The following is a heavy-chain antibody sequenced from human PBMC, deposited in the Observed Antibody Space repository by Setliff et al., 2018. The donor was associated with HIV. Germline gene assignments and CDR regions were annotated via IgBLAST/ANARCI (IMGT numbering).Heavy chain of an antibody. Sequence: PGGSLRLSCAASGLTLSNTWMSWVRQAPGKGLEWVANINQDGSEKNYVDSVKGRFTISRDNAKNTLYLQMNSLRAEDTAVYYCAKDRYYDSSGSPFDYWGQGTLVTVSS. D-gene: IGHD3-22*01. J-gene: IGHJ4*02. CDR1: GLTLSNTW. CDR2: INQDGSEK. CDR3: AKDRYYDSSGSPFDY. V-gene: IGHV3-7*01.